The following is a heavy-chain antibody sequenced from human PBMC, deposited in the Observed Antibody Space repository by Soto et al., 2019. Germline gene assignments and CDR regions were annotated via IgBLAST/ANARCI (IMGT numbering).Heavy chain of an antibody. Sequence: QVQLVQSGAEVKKPGASVKVSCKASGYTINSYYIHWVRQAPGQGLEWMGGINPNSDVTGYAQSFQGRVTMTRDMSITTAYMDLTRRRSDDTAVYYCVRVGLNGNYDFDFWGQGTLITVSS. V-gene: IGHV1-2*02. D-gene: IGHD3-16*01. CDR3: VRVGLNGNYDFDF. CDR1: GYTINSYY. J-gene: IGHJ4*02. CDR2: INPNSDVT.